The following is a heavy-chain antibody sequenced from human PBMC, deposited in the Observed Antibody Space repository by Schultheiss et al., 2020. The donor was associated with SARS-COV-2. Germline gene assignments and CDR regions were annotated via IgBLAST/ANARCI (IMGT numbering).Heavy chain of an antibody. CDR2: IYYTGST. V-gene: IGHV4-61*08. CDR1: GGSINSDGYY. Sequence: SETLSLTCTVSGGSINSDGYYWSWIRQRPGKGLEWIGYIYYTGSTNYNPSLKSRVTISVDTSKKQFSLTLTSVTAADTAVYYCARHYDFWSGYSFDYWGQGTLVTVSS. J-gene: IGHJ4*02. D-gene: IGHD3-3*01. CDR3: ARHYDFWSGYSFDY.